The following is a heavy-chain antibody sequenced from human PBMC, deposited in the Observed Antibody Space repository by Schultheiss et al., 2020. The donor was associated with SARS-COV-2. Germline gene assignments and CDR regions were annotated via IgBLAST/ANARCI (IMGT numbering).Heavy chain of an antibody. V-gene: IGHV4-39*07. Sequence: SETLSLTCTVAGDSISSGDHYWGWIRQPPGKPLEWIGSIYYTGYTYYNPSLNSRVTMSVDRSKNQFSLKLSSVTAADTAVYYCARGRTQQLVLIFDYWGQGTLVTVSS. CDR3: ARGRTQQLVLIFDY. CDR1: GDSISSGDHY. CDR2: IYYTGYT. J-gene: IGHJ4*02. D-gene: IGHD6-13*01.